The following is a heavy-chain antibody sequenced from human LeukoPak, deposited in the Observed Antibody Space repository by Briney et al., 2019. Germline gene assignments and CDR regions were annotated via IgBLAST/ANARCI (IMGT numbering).Heavy chain of an antibody. V-gene: IGHV1-18*01. CDR3: AGVLRYFDWLPYYFDC. CDR1: GYTFTSYG. Sequence: GASVKVSCKASGYTFTSYGISWVRQAPGQGLEWMGWISAYNGNTNYAQKFQGRVTMTTDTSTSTAYMELRSLRSDDTAVYYCAGVLRYFDWLPYYFDCWGQGTLVTVSS. J-gene: IGHJ4*02. D-gene: IGHD3-9*01. CDR2: ISAYNGNT.